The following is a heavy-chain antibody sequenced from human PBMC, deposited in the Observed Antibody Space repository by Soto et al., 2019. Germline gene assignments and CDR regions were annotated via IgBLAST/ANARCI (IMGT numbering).Heavy chain of an antibody. D-gene: IGHD6-13*01. V-gene: IGHV3-23*01. J-gene: IGHJ5*02. CDR2: ISGSGGST. CDR1: GVTFGSYA. Sequence: GGSLRLYCAASGVTFGSYAMSWVRQAPGKGLEWVSAISGSGGSTYYADPVKGRFTISRDNSKNTLYLQMNSLRAEDTAVYYCAKDAAAGQKVNWFDPWGQGTLVTVSS. CDR3: AKDAAAGQKVNWFDP.